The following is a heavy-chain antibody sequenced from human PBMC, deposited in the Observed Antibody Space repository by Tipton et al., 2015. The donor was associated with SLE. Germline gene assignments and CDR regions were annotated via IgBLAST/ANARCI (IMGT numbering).Heavy chain of an antibody. D-gene: IGHD6-19*01. Sequence: LRLSCTVSGGSISSGDYYWSWIRQPPGKGLEWIGYIYYSGSTYYNPSLKSRVTISVDTSKNQFSLKLSSVTAADTAVYYCARDSSGWYYFDYWGQGTLVTVSS. CDR2: IYYSGST. J-gene: IGHJ4*02. CDR3: ARDSSGWYYFDY. CDR1: GGSISSGDYY. V-gene: IGHV4-30-4*01.